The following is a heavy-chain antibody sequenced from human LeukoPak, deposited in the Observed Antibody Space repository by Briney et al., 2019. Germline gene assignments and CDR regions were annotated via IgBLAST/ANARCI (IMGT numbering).Heavy chain of an antibody. Sequence: GGSLRLSCAASGFTFNNAWMNWVRQAPGKGLEWVGRIKSKNVGGTTDYAAPVKGRFTISRDDSKNTVYLQLNSLKIEDTAVYYCTSHAAFDPWGQGTLVTVSS. V-gene: IGHV3-15*01. CDR1: GFTFNNAW. J-gene: IGHJ5*02. CDR3: TSHAAFDP. CDR2: IKSKNVGGTT.